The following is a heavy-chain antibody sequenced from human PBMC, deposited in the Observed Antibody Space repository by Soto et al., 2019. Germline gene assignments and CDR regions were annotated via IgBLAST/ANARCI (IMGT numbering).Heavy chain of an antibody. CDR1: GGSISSSSYY. CDR3: ARHEKGWGSEYFDY. J-gene: IGHJ4*02. V-gene: IGHV4-39*01. Sequence: QLQLQESGPGLVKPSETLSLTCTVSGGSISSSSYYWGWIRQPPGKGLEWIGSIYYSGSTYYNPSLKSRVTISVDTSKNQFSLKLSSVTAADTAVYYCARHEKGWGSEYFDYWGQGTLVTVSS. CDR2: IYYSGST. D-gene: IGHD3-10*01.